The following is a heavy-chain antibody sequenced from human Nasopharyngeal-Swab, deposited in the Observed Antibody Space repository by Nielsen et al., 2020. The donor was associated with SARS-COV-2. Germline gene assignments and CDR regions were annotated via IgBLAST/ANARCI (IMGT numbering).Heavy chain of an antibody. CDR3: ARDKGGMATLDYYYYYYMDV. CDR1: GGSISSYY. V-gene: IGHV4-59*01. CDR2: IYYSGST. J-gene: IGHJ6*03. D-gene: IGHD5-24*01. Sequence: SETLSLTCTVSGGSISSYYWSWIRQPPGKGLEWIGYIYYSGSTNYNPSLKSRVTISVDTSKNQFSLKLSSVTAADTAVYCCARDKGGMATLDYYYYYYMDVWGKGTTVTVSS.